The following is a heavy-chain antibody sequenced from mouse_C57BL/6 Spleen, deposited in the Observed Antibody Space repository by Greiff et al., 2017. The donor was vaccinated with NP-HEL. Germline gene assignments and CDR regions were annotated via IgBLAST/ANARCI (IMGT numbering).Heavy chain of an antibody. Sequence: QVQLQQPGAELVRPGSSVKLSCKASGYTFTSYWMHWVKQRPIQGLEWIGNIDPSDSETHYNQKFKDKATLPADKSSSTAYMQLSSLTSEDSAVYYCARGDSSGDGAMDYWGQGTSVTVSS. J-gene: IGHJ4*01. V-gene: IGHV1-52*01. CDR3: ARGDSSGDGAMDY. CDR2: IDPSDSET. CDR1: GYTFTSYW. D-gene: IGHD3-2*02.